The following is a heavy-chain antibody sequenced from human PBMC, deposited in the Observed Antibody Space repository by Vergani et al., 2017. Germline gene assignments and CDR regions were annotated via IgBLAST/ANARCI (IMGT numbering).Heavy chain of an antibody. V-gene: IGHV3-11*01. J-gene: IGHJ4*02. Sequence: QVQLVESGGNLVKPGGSLRLSCEASGFTFSDYYMTWIRQAPGEGLEWVSYISSSGTNIYYADSVRGRFTISRDNPKRTLHLQMDSLRVDDTAVYYCARLSYDTTPYLQGGYDCWGQGTLVSVSS. CDR3: ARLSYDTTPYLQGGYDC. D-gene: IGHD3-22*01. CDR2: ISSSGTNI. CDR1: GFTFSDYY.